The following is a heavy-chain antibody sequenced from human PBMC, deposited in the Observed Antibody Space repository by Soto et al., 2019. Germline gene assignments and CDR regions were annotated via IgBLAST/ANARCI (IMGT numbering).Heavy chain of an antibody. CDR1: GGSISSSSYY. D-gene: IGHD2-8*02. J-gene: IGHJ6*02. CDR3: ARLTPSGWFIKWVYGMDV. V-gene: IGHV4-39*01. CDR2: IYYSGST. Sequence: KPSETLSLTCTVSGGSISSSSYYWGWIRQPPGKGLEWIGSIYYSGSTYYNPSLKSRVTISVDTSKNQFSLKLSSVTAADTAVYYCARLTPSGWFIKWVYGMDVWGQGTTVTVSS.